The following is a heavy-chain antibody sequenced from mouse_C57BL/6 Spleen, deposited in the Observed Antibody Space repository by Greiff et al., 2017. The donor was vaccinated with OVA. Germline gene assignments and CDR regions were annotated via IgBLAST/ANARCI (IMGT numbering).Heavy chain of an antibody. D-gene: IGHD1-1*01. Sequence: QVQLQQPGAELVMPGASVKLSCKASGCTFTSYWMHWVKQRPGQGLEWIGEIDPSDSYTNYNQKFKGKSTLTVDKSSSTAYMQLSSLTSEDSAVYYCARLGTTVVATDYWGQGTTLTVSS. V-gene: IGHV1-69*01. CDR3: ARLGTTVVATDY. CDR2: IDPSDSYT. CDR1: GCTFTSYW. J-gene: IGHJ2*01.